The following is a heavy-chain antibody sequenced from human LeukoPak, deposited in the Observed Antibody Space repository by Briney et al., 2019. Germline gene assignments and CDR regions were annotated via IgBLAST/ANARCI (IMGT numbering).Heavy chain of an antibody. Sequence: SQTLSLTCAVSGGSISSGGYSWSWIRQPPGKGLEWIGYIYHSGSTYYNPSLKSRVTISVDRSKNQFSLKLSSVTAADTAVYYCARGDYDSSGYYYSLQYYFDYWGQGTLVTVSS. CDR2: IYHSGST. D-gene: IGHD3-22*01. CDR3: ARGDYDSSGYYYSLQYYFDY. CDR1: GGSISSGGYS. V-gene: IGHV4-30-2*01. J-gene: IGHJ4*02.